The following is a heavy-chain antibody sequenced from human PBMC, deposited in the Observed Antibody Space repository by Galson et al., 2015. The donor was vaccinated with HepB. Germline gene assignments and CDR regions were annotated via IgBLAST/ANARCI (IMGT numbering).Heavy chain of an antibody. Sequence: SLRLSCAASGFSFSSYAMSWVRQAPGKGLEWVSTITGSGVGTYHADSVKGRFTISRDNSKNMLSLQMNSLRVDDTALYYCAKARTAIRGAFDYWGQGTLVTVSS. CDR3: AKARTAIRGAFDY. D-gene: IGHD1/OR15-1a*01. V-gene: IGHV3-23*01. J-gene: IGHJ4*02. CDR2: ITGSGVGT. CDR1: GFSFSSYA.